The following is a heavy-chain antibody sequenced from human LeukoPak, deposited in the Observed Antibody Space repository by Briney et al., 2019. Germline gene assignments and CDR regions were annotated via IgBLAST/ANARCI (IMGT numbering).Heavy chain of an antibody. CDR3: ARHGKEQWLEDPFDY. J-gene: IGHJ4*02. Sequence: SETLSLTCAVYGESLNSYYWGWIRQPPGKGLEWIGSIYYSGSTYYNPSLKSRVTISVDTSKNQFSLKLSSVTAADTAVYYCARHGKEQWLEDPFDYWGQGTLVTVSS. D-gene: IGHD6-19*01. CDR2: IYYSGST. V-gene: IGHV4-39*01. CDR1: GESLNSYY.